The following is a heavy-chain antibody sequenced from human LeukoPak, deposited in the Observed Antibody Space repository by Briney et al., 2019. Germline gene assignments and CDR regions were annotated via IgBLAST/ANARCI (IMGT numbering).Heavy chain of an antibody. V-gene: IGHV4-34*01. CDR2: INHSGSP. CDR3: ARKYFDWSAKGPFDY. J-gene: IGHJ4*02. CDR1: GGSFSGYY. D-gene: IGHD3-9*01. Sequence: SETLSLTCAVYGGSFSGYYWSWIRQPPGKGLEWIGEINHSGSPNYNPSLKSRVTISVDTSKNQFSLKLSSVTAADTAVYHCARKYFDWSAKGPFDYWGQGTLVTVSS.